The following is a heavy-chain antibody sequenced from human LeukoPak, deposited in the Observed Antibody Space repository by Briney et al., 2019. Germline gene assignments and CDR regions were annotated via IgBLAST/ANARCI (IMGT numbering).Heavy chain of an antibody. CDR1: GYSISSGYY. V-gene: IGHV4-38-2*02. Sequence: SETLSLTCTVSGYSISSGYYWGWIRQPPGKGLEWIGSIYHSGSTYYNPSLKSRVTISVDTSKNQFSLKLSSVTAADTAVYYCARQGALRLDYWGQGTLVTVSS. CDR2: IYHSGST. J-gene: IGHJ4*02. CDR3: ARQGALRLDY.